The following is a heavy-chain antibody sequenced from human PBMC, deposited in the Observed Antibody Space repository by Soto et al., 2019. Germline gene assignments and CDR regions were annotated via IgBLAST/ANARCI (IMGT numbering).Heavy chain of an antibody. D-gene: IGHD3-10*01. V-gene: IGHV1-69*01. Sequence: QVQLVQSGAEVKKPGSSVKVPCKASGGTFSSYAISWVRQAPGQGLEWMGGIIPIFGTANYAQKFQGRVTITADESTSTAYMELSSLRSEDTAVYYCARITMVRGGYYYYYGMDVWGQGTTVTVSS. J-gene: IGHJ6*02. CDR2: IIPIFGTA. CDR1: GGTFSSYA. CDR3: ARITMVRGGYYYYYGMDV.